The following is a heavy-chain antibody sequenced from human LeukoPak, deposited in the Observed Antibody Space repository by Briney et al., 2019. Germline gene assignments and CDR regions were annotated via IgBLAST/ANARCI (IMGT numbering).Heavy chain of an antibody. J-gene: IGHJ6*03. V-gene: IGHV3-20*04. CDR3: ASKDTPWIAAAGTSGPAGGTYYYYCMDV. D-gene: IGHD6-13*01. CDR2: INWNGGST. CDR1: GFTFGDYG. Sequence: GGSLRLSCAASGFTFGDYGMSWVRQAPGKGLELVSGINWNGGSTAYADSVKGRFTISRDNAKNTLYLQMNSLRAEDTALYYCASKDTPWIAAAGTSGPAGGTYYYYCMDVWGKGTTVTISS.